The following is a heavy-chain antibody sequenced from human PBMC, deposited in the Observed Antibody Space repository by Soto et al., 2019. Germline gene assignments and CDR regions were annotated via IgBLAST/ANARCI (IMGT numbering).Heavy chain of an antibody. D-gene: IGHD6-19*01. J-gene: IGHJ4*02. CDR2: IYYSGST. Sequence: SETLSLTCTVSGGSISSYYWSWIRQPPGKGLEWIGYIYYSGSTNYNPSLKSRVTISVDTSKNQFSLKLSSVTAADTAVYYCASTAHSSGWYSGGFDYWGQGTLVTV. V-gene: IGHV4-59*01. CDR3: ASTAHSSGWYSGGFDY. CDR1: GGSISSYY.